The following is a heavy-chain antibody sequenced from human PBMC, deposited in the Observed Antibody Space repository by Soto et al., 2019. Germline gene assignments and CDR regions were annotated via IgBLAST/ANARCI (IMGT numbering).Heavy chain of an antibody. J-gene: IGHJ6*02. Sequence: EVQLVESGGGLVQPGGSLRLSFAASGFPLSSYDIHWVRQATGEGLAWVSGIGSGGDTHYADSVKGRFIISREDGKNSLYLQMNNLRVGDTAVYYCTRKTPPTGMEVWGQGATVTVSS. D-gene: IGHD3-9*01. CDR2: IGSGGDT. CDR3: TRKTPPTGMEV. V-gene: IGHV3-13*01. CDR1: GFPLSSYD.